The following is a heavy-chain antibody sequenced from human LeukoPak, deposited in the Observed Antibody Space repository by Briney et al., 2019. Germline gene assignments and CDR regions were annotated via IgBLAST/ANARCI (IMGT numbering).Heavy chain of an antibody. Sequence: PGRSLRLSCAASGFTFSSYAMHWVRQAPGKGLEWVAVISYDGSNKYYADSVKGRFTISRDNSKNTLYLQMNSLRAEDTAVYYCARDPAPYCSEFLTPRCYYYYGMDVWGQGTTVTVSS. CDR1: GFTFSSYA. CDR2: ISYDGSNK. D-gene: IGHD2-15*01. CDR3: ARDPAPYCSEFLTPRCYYYYGMDV. J-gene: IGHJ6*02. V-gene: IGHV3-30-3*01.